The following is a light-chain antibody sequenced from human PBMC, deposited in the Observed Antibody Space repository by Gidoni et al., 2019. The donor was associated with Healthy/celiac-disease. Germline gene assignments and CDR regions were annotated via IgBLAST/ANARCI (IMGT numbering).Light chain of an antibody. CDR3: QQYESLPLT. V-gene: IGKV1-33*01. Sequence: DIQMTQSPSSLSASVGDRVTITCQASQDISSYLKWYQQRPGRAPKLLIYDTSNLETGVPSRFSGSGSGTDFTFVISSLQPEDIATYYCQQYESLPLTFGGGTKVEIK. CDR2: DTS. CDR1: QDISSY. J-gene: IGKJ4*01.